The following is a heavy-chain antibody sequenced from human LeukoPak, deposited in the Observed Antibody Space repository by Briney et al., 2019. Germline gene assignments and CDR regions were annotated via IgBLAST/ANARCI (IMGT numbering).Heavy chain of an antibody. CDR3: ARDDCGDTCYPGGY. Sequence: DSVKVSCKASGYTFTKFVVHWDRQAPGQRPEWMGWINAGNGDTKYSQNFQDRVTITRDTSANTAYMELSSLTSEDTALYYCARDDCGDTCYPGGYWGQGTLVTVSS. CDR2: INAGNGDT. J-gene: IGHJ4*02. D-gene: IGHD2-21*01. CDR1: GYTFTKFV. V-gene: IGHV1-3*01.